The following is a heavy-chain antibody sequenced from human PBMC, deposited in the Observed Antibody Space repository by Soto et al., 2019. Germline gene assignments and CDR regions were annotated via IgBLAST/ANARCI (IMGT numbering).Heavy chain of an antibody. V-gene: IGHV3-11*01. CDR2: ISGSGSTI. CDR1: GFTFSNYY. D-gene: IGHD6-13*01. Sequence: GGSLRLSCAASGFTFSNYYMSWIRQAPGKGLEWVSYISGSGSTIYYADSVKGRFTISRGNAKNSLYLQMSILRAEDTAVYYCARARRSSSWFEYFQHWGQGTLVTVSS. J-gene: IGHJ1*01. CDR3: ARARRSSSWFEYFQH.